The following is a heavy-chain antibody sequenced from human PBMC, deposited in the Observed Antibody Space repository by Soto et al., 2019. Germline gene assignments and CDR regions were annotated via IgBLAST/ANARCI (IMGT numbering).Heavy chain of an antibody. D-gene: IGHD4-17*01. J-gene: IGHJ5*01. CDR1: GDSVTTGSYY. CDR3: SIRDYAMDS. CDR2: IYYSGST. Sequence: QLQESGPGLVKPSEPLSLTCKVSGDSVTTGSYYWPWIRQPPGQGLEWIGYIYYSGSTNYNPSMESRAPILADTSASHFSLNLTAVTADDTAVYDCSIRDYAMDSWGREPLVAVSS. V-gene: IGHV4-61*03.